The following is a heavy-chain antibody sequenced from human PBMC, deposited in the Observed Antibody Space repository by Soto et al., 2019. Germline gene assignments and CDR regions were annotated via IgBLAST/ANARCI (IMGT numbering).Heavy chain of an antibody. CDR1: GGSFSGYY. CDR3: ARGRKGITIFGVVMAYYYMDV. Sequence: SETLSLTCSVYGGSFSGYYWSWIRQPPGKGLEWIGEINHSGSTNYNPSLKSRVTISVDTSKNQFSLKLSSVTAADTAVYYCARGRKGITIFGVVMAYYYMDVWGKGTTVTVSS. J-gene: IGHJ6*03. CDR2: INHSGST. V-gene: IGHV4-34*01. D-gene: IGHD3-3*01.